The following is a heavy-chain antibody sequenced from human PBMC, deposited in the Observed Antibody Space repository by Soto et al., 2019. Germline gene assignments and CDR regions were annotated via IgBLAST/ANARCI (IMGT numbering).Heavy chain of an antibody. CDR1: GGSISSGDYY. CDR3: ARGRVVVAATDY. J-gene: IGHJ4*02. V-gene: IGHV4-30-4*01. D-gene: IGHD2-15*01. CDR2: IYYSGST. Sequence: PSECLSLTCTVSGGSISSGDYYWGWIRQPPGKGLEWIGYIYYSGSTCYNPSLKSRVTISVDTSKNQFSLKLSSVTAADTAVYYCARGRVVVAATDYWGQGTLVTVSS.